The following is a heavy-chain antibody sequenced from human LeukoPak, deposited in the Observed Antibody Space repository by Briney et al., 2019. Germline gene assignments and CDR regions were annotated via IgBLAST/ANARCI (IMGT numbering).Heavy chain of an antibody. CDR1: GCTFSSYS. V-gene: IGHV3-21*01. CDR2: ISSSSSYI. J-gene: IGHJ4*02. CDR3: ARGPGGSSSWYSDY. Sequence: PGGSLRLSCAASGCTFSSYSMNWVRQAPGKGLEWVSSISSSSSYIYYADSVKGRFTISRDNAKNSLYLQMNSLRAEDTAVYYCARGPGGSSSWYSDYWGQGTLVTVSS. D-gene: IGHD6-13*01.